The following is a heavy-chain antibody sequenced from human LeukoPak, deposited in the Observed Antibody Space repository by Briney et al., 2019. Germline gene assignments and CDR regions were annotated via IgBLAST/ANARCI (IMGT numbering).Heavy chain of an antibody. CDR2: IYYSGST. CDR3: ARGGISGMDV. V-gene: IGHV4-39*07. D-gene: IGHD3-10*01. CDR1: GGSISSSSYY. Sequence: SETLSLTCTVSGGSISSSSYYWGWIRQPPGKGLEWIGSIYYSGSTYYNPSLKSRVTISVDTSKNQFSLKLSSVTAADTAVYYCARGGISGMDVWGKGTTVTVSS. J-gene: IGHJ6*04.